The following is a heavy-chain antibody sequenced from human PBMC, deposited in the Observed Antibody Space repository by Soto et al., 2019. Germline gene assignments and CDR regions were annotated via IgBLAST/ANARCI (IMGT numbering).Heavy chain of an antibody. V-gene: IGHV4-31*02. CDR2: IYYSGST. Sequence: PSETLPLSWTLSGGSVSSRVYCGSWIRQHPGKGLEWIGYIYYSGSTYYNPSLKSRVTISVDTSKNQFSLKLSSVTAADTAVYYCARSIDPWGQGTLVTVSS. CDR3: ARSIDP. CDR1: GGSVSSRVYC. J-gene: IGHJ5*02.